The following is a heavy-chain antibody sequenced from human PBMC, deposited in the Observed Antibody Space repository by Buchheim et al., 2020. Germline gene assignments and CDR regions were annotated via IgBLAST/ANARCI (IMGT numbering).Heavy chain of an antibody. CDR2: IRSEPNSYAT. D-gene: IGHD2-21*01. Sequence: EVQLLESGGGLVQPGGSLRLSCAASGFTFSNYAMNWVRQASGKGLEWVGRIRSEPNSYATAYATSVKGRFTISRDDSKSTAYLQMNSLITEDTAVYYCTSLDTLVARWGQGTL. CDR3: TSLDTLVAR. V-gene: IGHV3-73*01. J-gene: IGHJ4*02. CDR1: GFTFSNYA.